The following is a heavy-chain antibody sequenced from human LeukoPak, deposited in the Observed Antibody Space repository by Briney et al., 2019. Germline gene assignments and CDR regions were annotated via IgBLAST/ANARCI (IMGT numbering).Heavy chain of an antibody. Sequence: ASVTVSCTASGGIFSSNAIAWVRQAPGQGLEWMGRVIPILGVATYAQKFQGRVTITADKSTSTSYMELSSLRSEDTAVYYCARDSAFGGSSASMDVWGQGTTVTVSS. D-gene: IGHD1-26*01. CDR3: ARDSAFGGSSASMDV. V-gene: IGHV1-69*10. CDR2: VIPILGVA. CDR1: GGIFSSNA. J-gene: IGHJ6*02.